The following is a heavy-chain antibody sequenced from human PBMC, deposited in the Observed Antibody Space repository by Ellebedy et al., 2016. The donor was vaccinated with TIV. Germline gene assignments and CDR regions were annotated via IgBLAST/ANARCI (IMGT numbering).Heavy chain of an antibody. CDR2: INTNTGNP. J-gene: IGHJ4*02. V-gene: IGHV7-4-1*02. CDR3: ARDLGEEAAAGPYYYFDY. D-gene: IGHD6-13*01. Sequence: ASVKVSCKASGYTFSSYGMNWVRQAPGQGLEWMGWINTNTGNPTYAQGFTGRFVFSLDTSVSTAYLEISSLKAEDAAVYYCARDLGEEAAAGPYYYFDYWGQGTLVTVSS. CDR1: GYTFSSYG.